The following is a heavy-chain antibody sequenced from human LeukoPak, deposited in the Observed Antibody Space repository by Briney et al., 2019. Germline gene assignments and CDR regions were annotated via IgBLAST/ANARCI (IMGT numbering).Heavy chain of an antibody. Sequence: SETLSLTCTVSGGSISSHYWSWIRQPPGKGLEWIGYIYYSGSTNYNPSLKSRVTISVDTSKNQFSLKLSSVTAADTAVYYCARRFVREEAAGGLQNGINWFDPWSQGTLVTVSS. D-gene: IGHD3-10*01. CDR2: IYYSGST. V-gene: IGHV4-59*11. J-gene: IGHJ5*02. CDR1: GGSISSHY. CDR3: ARRFVREEAAGGLQNGINWFDP.